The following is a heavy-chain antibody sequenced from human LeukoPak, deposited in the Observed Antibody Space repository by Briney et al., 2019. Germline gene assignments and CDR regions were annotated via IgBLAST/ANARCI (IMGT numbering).Heavy chain of an antibody. J-gene: IGHJ4*02. CDR2: IYDGGRT. V-gene: IGHV4-30-2*01. Sequence: SQTLSLTCTVSGGSVSSGGYYWSCIRQPPGKGLEWIGYIYDGGRTYYNPSLKSRVTISLDRSENQFSLKLSSVTAADTAVYYCAGYGPYFDYWGQGTLVTVSS. D-gene: IGHD1-1*01. CDR1: GGSVSSGGYY. CDR3: AGYGPYFDY.